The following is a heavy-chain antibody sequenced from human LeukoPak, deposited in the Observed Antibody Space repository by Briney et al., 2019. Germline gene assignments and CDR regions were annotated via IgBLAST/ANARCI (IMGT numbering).Heavy chain of an antibody. J-gene: IGHJ6*02. CDR1: GFTISTYY. V-gene: IGHV3-53*01. CDR3: ARRNAMDV. Sequence: GGSLRLSCAASGFTISTYYMSWVRQAPGEGLEYVSVLYSDGDTYYADSVKGRFTISRDISTNTLSLQMNSLRAEDTAVYYCARRNAMDVWGQGTTVIVFS. CDR2: LYSDGDT.